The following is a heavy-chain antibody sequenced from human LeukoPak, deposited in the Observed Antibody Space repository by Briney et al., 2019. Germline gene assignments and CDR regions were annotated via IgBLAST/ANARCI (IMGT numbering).Heavy chain of an antibody. CDR2: IRHDGSEK. CDR1: EFPFWNYW. V-gene: IGHV3-7*01. CDR3: ARDRGPYYYYYMGV. Sequence: EGSLRLSCAASEFPFWNYWMSWVRQAPGKGLEWVANIRHDGSEKNYVDSVKGRFTISRDNAKDLLYLQLNSLRAEDTAVYHCARDRGPYYYYYMGVWGKGTTVTVSS. D-gene: IGHD3-10*01. J-gene: IGHJ6*03.